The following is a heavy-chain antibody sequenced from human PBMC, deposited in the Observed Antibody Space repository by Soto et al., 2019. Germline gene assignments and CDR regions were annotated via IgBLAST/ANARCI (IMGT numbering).Heavy chain of an antibody. CDR1: GFTFSSYA. V-gene: IGHV3-23*01. Sequence: GGSLRLSCAASGFTFSSYAMSWVRQAPGKGLEWVSAISGSGGSTYYADSVKGRFTISRDNSKNTLYLQMNSLRAEDTAVYYCAKDYRFLKAYYGMDVWGQGTTVTVYS. CDR3: AKDYRFLKAYYGMDV. D-gene: IGHD3-16*02. CDR2: ISGSGGST. J-gene: IGHJ6*02.